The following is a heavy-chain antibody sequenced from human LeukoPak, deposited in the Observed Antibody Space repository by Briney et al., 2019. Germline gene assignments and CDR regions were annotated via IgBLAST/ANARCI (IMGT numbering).Heavy chain of an antibody. CDR3: SRDPGGVVRGVIWVSPFYHGMDV. Sequence: GASVKVSCKASGYTFTSYGISWVRQAPGQGLEWMGWISAYNGNTNYAQKLQGRVTMTTDTSTSTAYMELRSLRSDDTAVYYCSRDPGGVVRGVIWVSPFYHGMDVWGQGTTVTVSS. CDR1: GYTFTSYG. D-gene: IGHD3-10*01. CDR2: ISAYNGNT. J-gene: IGHJ6*02. V-gene: IGHV1-18*01.